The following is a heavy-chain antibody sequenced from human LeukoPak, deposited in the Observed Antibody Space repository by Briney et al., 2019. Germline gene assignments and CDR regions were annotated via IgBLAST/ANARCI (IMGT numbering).Heavy chain of an antibody. CDR3: ARVRIQLWSASTDYYYYMDV. CDR2: INPTGGST. J-gene: IGHJ6*03. V-gene: IGHV1-46*01. CDR1: GYTFTSYY. Sequence: ASVKVSCKASGYTFTSYYMHWVRQAPGQGLEWMGLINPTGGSTGYAQKFQGRVTMTRDTSISTAYMELSRLRSDDTAVYYCARVRIQLWSASTDYYYYMDVWGKGTTVTVSS. D-gene: IGHD5-18*01.